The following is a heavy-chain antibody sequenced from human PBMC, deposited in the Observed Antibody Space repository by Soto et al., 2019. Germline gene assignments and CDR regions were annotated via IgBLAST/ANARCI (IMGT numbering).Heavy chain of an antibody. Sequence: SETLSLTCTVSGDSINSGSYYWSWIRQHPGKGLEWIGYIYYTGNTYYNPSLKSRLTISLDTSENQFSLNLSSVTAADTAVYYCARTSTVVSVDYWGQGTLVTAPQ. D-gene: IGHD4-17*01. CDR3: ARTSTVVSVDY. V-gene: IGHV4-31*03. J-gene: IGHJ4*02. CDR2: IYYTGNT. CDR1: GDSINSGSYY.